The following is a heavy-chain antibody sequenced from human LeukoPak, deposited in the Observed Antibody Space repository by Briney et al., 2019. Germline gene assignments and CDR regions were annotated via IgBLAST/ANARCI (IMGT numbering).Heavy chain of an antibody. D-gene: IGHD6-19*01. J-gene: IGHJ4*02. CDR3: ARGREVSLWLARQKNNNFDY. CDR1: GYTFTSYD. CDR2: MNPNSGNT. Sequence: ASVKVSCKASGYTFTSYDINWVRQATGQGLEWMGWMNPNSGNTGYAQKFQGRVTITRNTSISTAYMELRSLRSDDTAVYYCARGREVSLWLARQKNNNFDYWGQGTLVTVSS. V-gene: IGHV1-8*03.